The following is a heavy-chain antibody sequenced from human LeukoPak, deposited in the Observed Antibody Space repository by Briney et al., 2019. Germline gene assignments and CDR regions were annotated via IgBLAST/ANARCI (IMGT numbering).Heavy chain of an antibody. J-gene: IGHJ4*02. V-gene: IGHV5-51*01. D-gene: IGHD2/OR15-2a*01. CDR1: GYSFTSYW. CDR3: ARPEGRSTFYFDY. Sequence: GESLKISCKGSGYSFTSYWIGWVRQMPGKGLEWMGIIYPGDSDTRYSPSCQGQVTISADKSISTAYLQWSSPKASDTAMYYCARPEGRSTFYFDYWGQGALVTVSS. CDR2: IYPGDSDT.